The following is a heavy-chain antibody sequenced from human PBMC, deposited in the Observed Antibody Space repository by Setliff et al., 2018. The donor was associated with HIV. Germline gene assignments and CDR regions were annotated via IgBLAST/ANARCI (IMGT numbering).Heavy chain of an antibody. Sequence: SETLSLTCTVSGGTIASGGHYWSWIRQHPGKGLEWIGYIFYSGDTSYNPSLKSRVTISVDTSKNQFSLKLNSVTAADTAVYYCARTRGYTYGYIDSWGPGTLVTVSS. J-gene: IGHJ4*02. V-gene: IGHV4-31*03. D-gene: IGHD5-18*01. CDR2: IFYSGDT. CDR3: ARTRGYTYGYIDS. CDR1: GGTIASGGHY.